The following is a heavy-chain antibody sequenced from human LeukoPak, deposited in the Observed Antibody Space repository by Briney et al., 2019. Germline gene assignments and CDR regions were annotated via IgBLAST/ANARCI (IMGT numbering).Heavy chain of an antibody. CDR3: ATAVKVDTICFDY. CDR2: IIPIFGTA. D-gene: IGHD5-12*01. CDR1: GYTFTGYY. V-gene: IGHV1-69*13. J-gene: IGHJ4*02. Sequence: SVKVSCKTFGYTFTGYYIHWVRQAPGQGLEWMGGIIPIFGTANYAQKFQGRVTITADESTSTAYMELSSLRSEDTAVYYCATAVKVDTICFDYWGQGTLVTVSS.